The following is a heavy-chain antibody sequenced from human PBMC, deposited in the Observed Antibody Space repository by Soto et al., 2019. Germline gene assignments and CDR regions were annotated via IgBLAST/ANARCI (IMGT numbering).Heavy chain of an antibody. CDR2: ITRDGSST. CDR3: ARGANGYYYFDY. D-gene: IGHD5-18*01. Sequence: EVQLVESGGGLVQPGGSLRLSWAASGFSLSDYWMHWVRQAPGEGLVWLSRITRDGSSTNYADSVKGRFTISRDNAKNTLYLQVNSLRGEDTAVYYCARGANGYYYFDYWGQGTLVTVSS. V-gene: IGHV3-74*01. CDR1: GFSLSDYW. J-gene: IGHJ4*02.